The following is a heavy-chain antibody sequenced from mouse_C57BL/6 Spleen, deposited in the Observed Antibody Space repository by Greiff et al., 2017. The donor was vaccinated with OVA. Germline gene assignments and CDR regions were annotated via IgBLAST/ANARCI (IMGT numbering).Heavy chain of an antibody. J-gene: IGHJ1*03. V-gene: IGHV3-6*01. CDR2: ISYDGSN. CDR1: GYSITSGYY. CDR3: ARDSNSYFDV. Sequence: EVKLMESGPGLVKPSQSLSLTCSVTGYSITSGYYWNWIRQFPGNKLEWMGYISYDGSNNYNPSLKNRISITRDTSKNQFFLKLNSVTTEDTATYYCARDSNSYFDVWGTGTTVTVSS. D-gene: IGHD2-5*01.